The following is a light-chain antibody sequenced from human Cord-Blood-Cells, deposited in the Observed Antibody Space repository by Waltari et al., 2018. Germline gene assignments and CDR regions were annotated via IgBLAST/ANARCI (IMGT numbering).Light chain of an antibody. Sequence: QSALTQPASVSGSPGKSITISCTGTRGVVGGYNYVSWYQQHPGKAPKLMIYEVSNRPSGVSNRFSGSKSGNTASLTISGLQAEDEAYYYCSSYTSSSTLVFGTGTKVTVL. V-gene: IGLV2-14*01. CDR2: EVS. J-gene: IGLJ1*01. CDR1: RGVVGGYNY. CDR3: SSYTSSSTLV.